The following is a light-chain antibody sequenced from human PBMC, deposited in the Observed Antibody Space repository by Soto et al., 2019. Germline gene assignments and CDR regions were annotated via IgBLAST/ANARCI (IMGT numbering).Light chain of an antibody. CDR2: DSN. J-gene: IGLJ2*01. CDR1: SSNIGNNY. Sequence: QSVLTQPPSVSAAPGQKVTISCSGSSSNIGNNYVSWYQHLPGTAPKLLIYDSNKRPSGIPDRFSGSKSGTSATLGITGRQTGDEADYYCGTWDTSLSVVVFGGGTKLTVL. V-gene: IGLV1-51*01. CDR3: GTWDTSLSVVV.